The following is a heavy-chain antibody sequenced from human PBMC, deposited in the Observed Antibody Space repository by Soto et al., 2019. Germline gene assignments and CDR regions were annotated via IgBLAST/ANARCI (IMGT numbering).Heavy chain of an antibody. CDR3: ARVQQYDFWIGQPRYYYYYYMDV. J-gene: IGHJ6*03. V-gene: IGHV3-7*01. Sequence: GGSLRLSCAASGFTFSSYWMSWVRQAPGKGLEWVANIKQDGSEKYYVDSVKGRFTISRDNAKNSLYLQMNSLRAEDTAVYYCARVQQYDFWIGQPRYYYYYYMDVRGKGTTVTGSS. D-gene: IGHD3-3*01. CDR2: IKQDGSEK. CDR1: GFTFSSYW.